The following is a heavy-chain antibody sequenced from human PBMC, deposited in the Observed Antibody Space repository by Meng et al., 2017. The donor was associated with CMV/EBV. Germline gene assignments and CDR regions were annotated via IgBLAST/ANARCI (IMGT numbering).Heavy chain of an antibody. CDR2: INHSGSP. CDR1: GSTFSNAW. CDR3: ARGLSMRMGWSGYTYFDS. D-gene: IGHD3-3*01. J-gene: IGHJ4*02. V-gene: IGHV4-34*01. Sequence: ESLKISCAASGSTFSNAWMSWVRQAPGKGLEWIGEINHSGSPNYNPSLKSRVTISVDTSKNQFSLKLSSVTAADTAVYYCARGLSMRMGWSGYTYFDSWGQGTLVTVSS.